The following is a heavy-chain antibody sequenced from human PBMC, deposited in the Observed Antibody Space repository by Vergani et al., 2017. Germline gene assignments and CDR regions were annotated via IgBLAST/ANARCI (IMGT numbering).Heavy chain of an antibody. D-gene: IGHD1-7*01. CDR1: GGSISSYY. J-gene: IGHJ4*02. CDR3: ARESGTTLDY. V-gene: IGHV4-59*01. Sequence: QVQLQESGPGLVKPSETLSLTCTVSGGSISSYYWSWIRQPPGKGLEWIGYIYYSGSTNSNHSLKSRVTISVDTSKNQFSLKLSSVTAADTAVYYCARESGTTLDYWGQGTLVTVSS. CDR2: IYYSGST.